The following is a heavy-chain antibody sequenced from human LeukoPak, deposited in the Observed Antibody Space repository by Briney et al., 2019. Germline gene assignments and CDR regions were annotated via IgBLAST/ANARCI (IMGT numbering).Heavy chain of an antibody. V-gene: IGHV3-30*18. CDR1: GFTFSSYG. CDR3: AKGRDSSSWLDYFDY. D-gene: IGHD6-13*01. CDR2: ISYDGSNK. J-gene: IGHJ4*02. Sequence: PGGFLRLSCAASGFTFSSYGMHWVRQAPGKGLEWVAVISYDGSNKYYADSVKGRFTISRDNSKNTLYLQMNSLRAEDTAVYYCAKGRDSSSWLDYFDYWGQGTLVTVSS.